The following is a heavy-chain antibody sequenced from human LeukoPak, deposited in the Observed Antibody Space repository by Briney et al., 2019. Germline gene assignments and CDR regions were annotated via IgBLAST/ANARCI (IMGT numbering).Heavy chain of an antibody. Sequence: GRSLRLSCAASGFTFSSYAMHWVRQAPGKGLGWVAVISYDGSNKYYADSVKGRYTISRDNSKNTLYLQMNSLRAEDTAVYYCARGLGVVGYNFYYGMDVWGQGTTVTVSS. D-gene: IGHD5-24*01. CDR3: ARGLGVVGYNFYYGMDV. CDR2: ISYDGSNK. J-gene: IGHJ6*02. CDR1: GFTFSSYA. V-gene: IGHV3-30-3*01.